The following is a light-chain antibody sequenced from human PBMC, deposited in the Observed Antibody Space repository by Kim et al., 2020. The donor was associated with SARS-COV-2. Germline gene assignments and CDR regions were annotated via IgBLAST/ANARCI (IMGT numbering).Light chain of an antibody. CDR3: ISSRSSSNHMV. V-gene: IGLV2-14*01. CDR1: SSDVGGYNY. Sequence: QSALTQPASVSVSPGQSITISCTGTSSDVGGYNYVSWYQQNPGKAPKLMIYEVSNRPSGVSNRFSGSKSGNTASLTISGLQADDVADYYCISSRSSSNHMVFGGGTKLTVL. J-gene: IGLJ2*01. CDR2: EVS.